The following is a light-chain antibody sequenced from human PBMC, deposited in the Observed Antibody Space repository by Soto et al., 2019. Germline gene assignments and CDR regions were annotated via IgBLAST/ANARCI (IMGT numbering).Light chain of an antibody. Sequence: DIQMTQSPSTLSASVGDTVTITCRASQSISAWLAWYQQKPGKAPKLLIYKASSLESGGPSRFSGSGSGTEFTLTISSLQPDDFATYYCQQYNNYGSWTFGQGTKVEIK. V-gene: IGKV1-5*03. CDR3: QQYNNYGSWT. CDR1: QSISAW. J-gene: IGKJ1*01. CDR2: KAS.